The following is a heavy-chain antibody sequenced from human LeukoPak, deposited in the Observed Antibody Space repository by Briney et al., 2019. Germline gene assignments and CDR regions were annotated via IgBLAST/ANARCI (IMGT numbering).Heavy chain of an antibody. J-gene: IGHJ4*02. CDR3: ASTINVVTYPTGFDY. Sequence: SETLSLTCTVSGGSISSYYWSWIRQPPGKGLEWIGYIYYSGSTNYNPSLKSRVTISVDTSKNQFSLKLSSVTAADMAVYYCASTINVVTYPTGFDYWGQGTLVTVSS. CDR1: GGSISSYY. CDR2: IYYSGST. D-gene: IGHD3-10*01. V-gene: IGHV4-59*01.